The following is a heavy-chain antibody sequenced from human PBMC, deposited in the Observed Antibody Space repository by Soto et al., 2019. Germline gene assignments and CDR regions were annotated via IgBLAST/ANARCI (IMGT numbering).Heavy chain of an antibody. CDR2: ISWNSGSI. V-gene: IGHV3-9*01. CDR3: AKDREKQQLLGDYYYYGMDV. D-gene: IGHD6-13*01. J-gene: IGHJ6*02. Sequence: GGSLRLSCAASGFTFDDYAMHWVRQAPGKGLEWVSGISWNSGSIGYADSVKGRFTISRDNAKNSLYLQMNSLRAEDTALYYCAKDREKQQLLGDYYYYGMDVWGQGTTVTVSS. CDR1: GFTFDDYA.